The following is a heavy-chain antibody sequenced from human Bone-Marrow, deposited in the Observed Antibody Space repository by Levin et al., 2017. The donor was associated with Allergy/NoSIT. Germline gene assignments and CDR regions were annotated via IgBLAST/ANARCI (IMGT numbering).Heavy chain of an antibody. CDR2: ISYDGSNK. CDR3: AKGLMVRGVILDLEIDY. V-gene: IGHV3-30*18. CDR1: GFTFSSYG. D-gene: IGHD3-10*01. J-gene: IGHJ4*02. Sequence: HPGGSLRLSCAASGFTFSSYGMHWVRQAPGKGLEWVAVISYDGSNKYYADSVKGRFTISRDNSKNTLYLQMNSLRAEDTAVYYCAKGLMVRGVILDLEIDYWGQGTLVTVSS.